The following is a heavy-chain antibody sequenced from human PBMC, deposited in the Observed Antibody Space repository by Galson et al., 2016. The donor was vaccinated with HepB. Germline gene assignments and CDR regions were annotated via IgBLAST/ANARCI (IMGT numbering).Heavy chain of an antibody. Sequence: SLRLSCAASGFTFSLSQMVWVRQAPGKGLEWISSISTTGTNIFYADSVKGRFTISRDNANNSLSLQMKSLRAEDTAVYYCAGGGGSYSGRYGMDVWGQGTTVTVSS. J-gene: IGHJ6*02. CDR1: GFTFSLSQ. V-gene: IGHV3-21*04. CDR2: ISTTGTNI. D-gene: IGHD1-26*01. CDR3: AGGGGSYSGRYGMDV.